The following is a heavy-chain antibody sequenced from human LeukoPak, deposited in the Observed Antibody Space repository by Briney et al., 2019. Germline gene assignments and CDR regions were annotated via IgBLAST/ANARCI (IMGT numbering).Heavy chain of an antibody. V-gene: IGHV3-23*01. D-gene: IGHD6-19*01. CDR1: GFTFSTYG. J-gene: IGHJ4*02. Sequence: GGSLRLSCAASGFTFSTYGMSWVRQAPGKGLEWVSAISGNGDYTYYADSVKGQFTISRDNSDNTLYLQMKTLSPEDTAVYYCAKDQRAVAGTCFDNWGQGTLVTVSS. CDR2: ISGNGDYT. CDR3: AKDQRAVAGTCFDN.